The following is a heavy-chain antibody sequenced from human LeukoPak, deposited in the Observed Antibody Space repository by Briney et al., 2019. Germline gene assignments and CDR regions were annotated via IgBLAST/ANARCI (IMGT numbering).Heavy chain of an antibody. CDR2: IYTSGST. V-gene: IGHV4-61*02. D-gene: IGHD2-8*01. Sequence: PSQTLSLTCTVSGGSISSGSYYWSWIRQPAGKGLEWIGRIYTSGSTNYNPSLKSRVTISVDTSKNQFSLKLSSVTAADTAVYYCAGYCTNGVCSQWGQGTLVTVSS. CDR1: GGSISSGSYY. CDR3: AGYCTNGVCSQ. J-gene: IGHJ4*02.